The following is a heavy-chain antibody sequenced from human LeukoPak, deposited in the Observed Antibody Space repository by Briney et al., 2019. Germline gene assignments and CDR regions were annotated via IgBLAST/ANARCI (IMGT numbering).Heavy chain of an antibody. CDR1: GGSISSSSYY. Sequence: SETLSLTCTVSGGSISSSSYYWGWIRQPPGKGLEWIGSIYYSGSTYYNPSLKSRVTISVDTSKNQFSLELSSVTAADTAVYYCARHSISDIVVVPASCFDYWGQGTLVTVSS. D-gene: IGHD2-2*01. CDR2: IYYSGST. CDR3: ARHSISDIVVVPASCFDY. J-gene: IGHJ4*02. V-gene: IGHV4-39*01.